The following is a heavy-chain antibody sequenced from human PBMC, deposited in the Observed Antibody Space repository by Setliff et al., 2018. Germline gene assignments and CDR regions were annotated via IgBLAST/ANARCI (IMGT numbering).Heavy chain of an antibody. CDR1: DDSISSRHYY. Sequence: TLSLTCTVSDDSISSRHYYWSWIRQPAGKGLEWLGQIYTSWSTNYNPSLKSRVTISVDTSKNQVSLRLVSVTAADTAIYYCGRHLGPWDPVDFWGQGTLVTVSS. CDR2: IYTSWST. J-gene: IGHJ4*02. CDR3: GRHLGPWDPVDF. D-gene: IGHD1-26*01. V-gene: IGHV4-61*09.